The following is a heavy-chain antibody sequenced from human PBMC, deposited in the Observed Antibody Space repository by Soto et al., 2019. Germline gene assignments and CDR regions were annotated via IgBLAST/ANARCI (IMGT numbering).Heavy chain of an antibody. CDR2: ISYDGSNK. Sequence: GGSLRLSCAASGFTFSSYAMHWVRQAPGKGLEWVAVISYDGSNKYYADSVKGRFTISRDNSKNTLYLQMNSLRAEDTAVYYCARTGSHDSSGLLWGTEYFQHWGQGTLVTVSS. D-gene: IGHD3-22*01. V-gene: IGHV3-30-3*01. CDR1: GFTFSSYA. J-gene: IGHJ1*01. CDR3: ARTGSHDSSGLLWGTEYFQH.